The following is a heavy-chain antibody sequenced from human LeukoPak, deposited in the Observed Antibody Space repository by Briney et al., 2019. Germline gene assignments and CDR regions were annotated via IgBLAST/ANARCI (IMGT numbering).Heavy chain of an antibody. D-gene: IGHD3-22*01. Sequence: GGSLRLSCAASGFTFSSYWMHWVRQAPGMGLVWVSRINSDGSSTSYADSVKGRFTISRDNARNTLYLQMNSLRAEDTAVYYCARDRYDSSGYYYYYYYGMDVRGQGTTVTVSS. CDR3: ARDRYDSSGYYYYYYYGMDV. J-gene: IGHJ6*02. CDR1: GFTFSSYW. CDR2: INSDGSST. V-gene: IGHV3-74*01.